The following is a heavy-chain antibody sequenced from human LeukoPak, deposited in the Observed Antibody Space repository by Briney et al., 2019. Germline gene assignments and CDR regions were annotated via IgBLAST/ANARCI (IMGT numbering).Heavy chain of an antibody. J-gene: IGHJ4*02. CDR1: GYTFTSYG. Sequence: ASVKVSCNASGYTFTSYGISWVRQAPGQGLEWMGWISAYNGNTNYAQKLQGRVTMTEDTSTDTAYMELSSLRSEDTAVYYCAREIAADRGFDSWGQGTLVTVSS. CDR2: ISAYNGNT. CDR3: AREIAADRGFDS. D-gene: IGHD6-6*01. V-gene: IGHV1-18*01.